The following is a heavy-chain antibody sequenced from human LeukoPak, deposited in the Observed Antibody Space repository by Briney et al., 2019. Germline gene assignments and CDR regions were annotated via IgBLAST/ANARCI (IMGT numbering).Heavy chain of an antibody. J-gene: IGHJ4*02. V-gene: IGHV3-21*01. CDR1: GFTFSNYG. Sequence: GGSLRLSCAASGFTFSNYGMTWVRQAPGKGLEWDSSISSSSSYIYYADSVKGRFTISRDNAKNSLYLQMNSLRAEDTAVYYCARGYCSGGSCGGWGQGTLVTVSS. CDR3: ARGYCSGGSCGG. CDR2: ISSSSSYI. D-gene: IGHD2-15*01.